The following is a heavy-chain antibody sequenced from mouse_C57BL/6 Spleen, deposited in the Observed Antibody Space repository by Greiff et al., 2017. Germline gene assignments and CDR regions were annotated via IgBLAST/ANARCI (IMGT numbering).Heavy chain of an antibody. CDR2: IYPRSGNT. J-gene: IGHJ1*03. Sequence: QVQLQQSGAELARPGASVKLSCKASGYTFTSYGISWVKQRTGQGLEWIGEIYPRSGNTYYNEKFKGKATLTADKSSSTAYMELRSLTSEDSAVYFCARFLTTVVAKYFDVWGTGTTVTVSS. CDR1: GYTFTSYG. CDR3: ARFLTTVVAKYFDV. V-gene: IGHV1-81*01. D-gene: IGHD1-1*01.